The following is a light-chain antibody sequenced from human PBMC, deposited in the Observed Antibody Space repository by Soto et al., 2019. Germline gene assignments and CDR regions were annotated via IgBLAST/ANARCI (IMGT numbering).Light chain of an antibody. CDR3: QQRDKWPRT. Sequence: EIVLTQSPATLSLSPGERATLSCRASQSVGSYLAWYQHKPGQAPRLLIYGASNRATDIPGRFSGRGSGTDFTLTFSSLECGDSAVYYCQQRDKWPRTFGQGTKLEIK. CDR2: GAS. V-gene: IGKV3-11*01. J-gene: IGKJ2*01. CDR1: QSVGSY.